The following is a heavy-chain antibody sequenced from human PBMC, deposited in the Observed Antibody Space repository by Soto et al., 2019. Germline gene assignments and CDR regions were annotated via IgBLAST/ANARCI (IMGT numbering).Heavy chain of an antibody. D-gene: IGHD6-13*01. CDR1: GFTFDDYA. V-gene: IGHV3-9*01. J-gene: IGHJ6*02. Sequence: GGSLRLSCAASGFTFDDYAMHWVRQAPGKGLEWVSGISWNSGSIGYADSVKGRFTISRDNAKNSLYLQMNSLRAEDTALYDCAKENFHSSSYYYYYGMDVWGQGTTVTVSS. CDR3: AKENFHSSSYYYYYGMDV. CDR2: ISWNSGSI.